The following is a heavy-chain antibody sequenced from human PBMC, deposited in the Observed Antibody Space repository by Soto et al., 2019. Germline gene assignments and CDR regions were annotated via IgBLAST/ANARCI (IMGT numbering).Heavy chain of an antibody. CDR1: GFTFKNYV. CDR2: ITLSGGYT. J-gene: IGHJ4*02. D-gene: IGHD1-26*01. V-gene: IGHV3-23*01. CDR3: VRGSGSSRPYYFDY. Sequence: GGSLRLSCVASGFTFKNYVMSWVRQAPEKGLEWVSAITLSGGYTYDADSVKGRFTTSRDNSKNTLYLQMDSLRDEDTAVYYCVRGSGSSRPYYFDYWGQGTLVTVSS.